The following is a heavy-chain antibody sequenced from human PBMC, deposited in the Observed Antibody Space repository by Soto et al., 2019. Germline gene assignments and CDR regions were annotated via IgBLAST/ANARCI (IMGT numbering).Heavy chain of an antibody. V-gene: IGHV6-1*01. Sequence: SQTLSLTCAISGDSVSSNSAAWNWIRQSPSRGLEWLGRTYYRSKWYNDYAVSVKSRITINPDTSKNQFSLQLNSVTPEDTAVYYCARGYCSGGSCYENYYYYYGMDVWGQGTTVTVS. D-gene: IGHD2-15*01. CDR1: GDSVSSNSAA. J-gene: IGHJ6*02. CDR2: TYYRSKWYN. CDR3: ARGYCSGGSCYENYYYYYGMDV.